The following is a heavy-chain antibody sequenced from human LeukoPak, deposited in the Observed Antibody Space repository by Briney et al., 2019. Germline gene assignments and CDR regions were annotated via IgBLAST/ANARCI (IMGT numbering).Heavy chain of an antibody. D-gene: IGHD5-18*01. V-gene: IGHV3-23*01. CDR3: AKGRGYSYDNWFDP. CDR1: GFTFSSYA. CDR2: IIGSGGST. J-gene: IGHJ5*02. Sequence: GRSLRLSCAASGFTFSSYAMSWVRQAPGKGLEWVSAIIGSGGSTYYADSVKGRFTISRDNSRNTLYLQMNSLRAEDTAIYYCAKGRGYSYDNWFDPWGQGTLVTVSS.